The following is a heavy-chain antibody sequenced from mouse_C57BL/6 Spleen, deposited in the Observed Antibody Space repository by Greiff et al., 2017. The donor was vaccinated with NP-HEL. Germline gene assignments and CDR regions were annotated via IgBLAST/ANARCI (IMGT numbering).Heavy chain of an antibody. D-gene: IGHD1-1*01. J-gene: IGHJ3*01. CDR1: GYTFTSYW. V-gene: IGHV1-52*01. Sequence: VQLQQPGAELVRPGSSVKLSCKASGYTFTSYWMHWVKQRPIQGLEWIGNIDPSDSETPYNQKFKDKATLTVDKSSSTAYMQLSSLTSEDSAVYYCARDYYGSSYPFAYWGQGTLVTVSA. CDR3: ARDYYGSSYPFAY. CDR2: IDPSDSET.